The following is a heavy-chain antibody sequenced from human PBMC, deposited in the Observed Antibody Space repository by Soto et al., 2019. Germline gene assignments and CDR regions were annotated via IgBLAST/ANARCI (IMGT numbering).Heavy chain of an antibody. CDR2: IYHSGST. D-gene: IGHD6-6*01. CDR1: GGSISSGGYS. J-gene: IGHJ5*02. V-gene: IGHV4-30-2*01. Sequence: PSETLSLTCAVSGGSISSGGYSWSWIRQPPGKGLEWIGYIYHSGSTYYNPSLKSRVTISVDRSKNQFSLKLSSVTAADTAVYYCAGYSSSSKNSDYNWFDPWGQGTLVTVSS. CDR3: AGYSSSSKNSDYNWFDP.